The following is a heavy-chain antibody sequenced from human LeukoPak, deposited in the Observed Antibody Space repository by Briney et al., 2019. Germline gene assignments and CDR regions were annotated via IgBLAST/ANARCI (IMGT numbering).Heavy chain of an antibody. CDR1: GFTFSSYV. CDR2: IGGSVGSM. Sequence: PGGSLRLSCAASGFTFSSYVMSWVRQDPGKWLEWVSNIGGSVGSMFYAASVKGRFAISRDNSKKTLFLQMNSLRAEDTAVYYCARSDYGEPVDYWGQGTLVTVSS. V-gene: IGHV3-23*01. CDR3: ARSDYGEPVDY. D-gene: IGHD4-17*01. J-gene: IGHJ4*02.